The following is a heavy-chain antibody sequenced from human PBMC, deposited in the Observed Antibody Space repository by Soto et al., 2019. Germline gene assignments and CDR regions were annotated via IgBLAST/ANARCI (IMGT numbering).Heavy chain of an antibody. CDR1: GFTFDDYA. V-gene: IGHV3-9*01. J-gene: IGHJ4*02. CDR2: ISWNSGSI. CDR3: AKEIRGLGDRRFDY. D-gene: IGHD4-17*01. Sequence: ESGGGLVQPGRSLRLSCAASGFTFDDYAMHWVRQAPGKGLEWVSGISWNSGSIGYADSVKGRFTISRDNAKNSLYLQMNSLRAEDTALYYCAKEIRGLGDRRFDYWGQGTLVTVSS.